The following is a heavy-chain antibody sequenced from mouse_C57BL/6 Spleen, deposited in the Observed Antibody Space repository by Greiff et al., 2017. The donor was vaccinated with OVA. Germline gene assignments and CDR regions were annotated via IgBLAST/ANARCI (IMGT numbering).Heavy chain of an antibody. J-gene: IGHJ2*01. D-gene: IGHD2-4*01. CDR1: GYAFSSYW. CDR2: IYPGDGDT. Sequence: VKLQQSGAELVKPGASVKISCKDSGYAFSSYWMNWVKPRPGKGLEWIGQIYPGDGDTNYNGKFKGKATLTADQSSSTAYMQLSSLTSEDSAVYFCASLAYDYDADYWGQGTTLTVSS. V-gene: IGHV1-80*01. CDR3: ASLAYDYDADY.